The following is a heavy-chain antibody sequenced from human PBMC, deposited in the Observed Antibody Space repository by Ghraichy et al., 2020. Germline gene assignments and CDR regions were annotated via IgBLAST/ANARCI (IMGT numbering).Heavy chain of an antibody. Sequence: GGSLRLSCAASGFIVSSKYMSWVRQAPGKGLEWVSVIRSDGTTSHADSVKGRFAISRDNSKNTLYLQMNSLRAEDTAVYFCAREWRLGGDLYNDALDMWGQGTKVTVSS. J-gene: IGHJ3*02. CDR1: GFIVSSKY. V-gene: IGHV3-66*01. CDR3: AREWRLGGDLYNDALDM. D-gene: IGHD2-21*01. CDR2: IRSDGTT.